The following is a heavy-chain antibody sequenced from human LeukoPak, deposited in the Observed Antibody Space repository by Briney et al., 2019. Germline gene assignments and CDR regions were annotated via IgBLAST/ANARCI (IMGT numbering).Heavy chain of an antibody. J-gene: IGHJ4*02. CDR2: ISAYNGNT. Sequence: ASVKVSXKASGYTFTSYGISWVRQAPGQGLEWMGWISAYNGNTNYAQKLQGRVTMTTDTSTSTAYMELRSLRSDDTAVYYCAYGYCSGGSCYSFDYWGQGTLVTVSS. CDR1: GYTFTSYG. CDR3: AYGYCSGGSCYSFDY. V-gene: IGHV1-18*01. D-gene: IGHD2-15*01.